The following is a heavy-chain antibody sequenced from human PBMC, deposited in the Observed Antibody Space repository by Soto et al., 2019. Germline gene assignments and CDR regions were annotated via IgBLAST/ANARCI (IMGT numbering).Heavy chain of an antibody. CDR3: ARGQRFSDWFDP. Sequence: SETLSLTCTVAGGDINSYYWTWIRQPAGKGLEWIGRIYSSASTKYNPSLQSRVTMSLDTSKNQFSLRLTSVTAADTAVYYCARGQRFSDWFDPWGQGTLVTVSS. CDR1: GGDINSYY. D-gene: IGHD3-3*01. V-gene: IGHV4-4*07. J-gene: IGHJ5*02. CDR2: IYSSAST.